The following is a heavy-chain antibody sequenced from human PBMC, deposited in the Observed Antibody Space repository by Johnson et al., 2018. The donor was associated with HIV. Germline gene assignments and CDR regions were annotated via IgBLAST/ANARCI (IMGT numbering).Heavy chain of an antibody. D-gene: IGHD5-24*01. CDR3: ARDDVEMATMGDAFDI. CDR1: GFTFSSYA. CDR2: ISYDGSNK. J-gene: IGHJ3*02. V-gene: IGHV3-30-3*01. Sequence: QVQLVESGGGVVQPGRSLRLSCAASGFTFSSYAMHWVRQAPGKGLEWVAVISYDGSNKYYADSVKGRFTISRANSKNTLYLQINSLRAEDTAVYYCARDDVEMATMGDAFDIWGQGTMVTVSS.